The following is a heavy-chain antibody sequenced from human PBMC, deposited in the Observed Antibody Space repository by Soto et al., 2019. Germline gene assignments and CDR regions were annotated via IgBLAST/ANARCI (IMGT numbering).Heavy chain of an antibody. Sequence: HPGWSLRLSCAASGFTFSSFGMHWVRQAPGKGLEWVAVISYDGTEEKYADSVKGRATVSRDNSKNTVYLQMNRLRGDDSAIYYCAKGRFDVVTISPFDHWGQGTLVTVSS. CDR1: GFTFSSFG. J-gene: IGHJ4*01. CDR3: AKGRFDVVTISPFDH. V-gene: IGHV3-30*18. CDR2: ISYDGTEE. D-gene: IGHD3-3*02.